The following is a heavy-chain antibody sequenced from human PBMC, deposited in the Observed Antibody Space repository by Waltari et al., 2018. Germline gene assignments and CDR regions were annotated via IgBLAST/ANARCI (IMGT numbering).Heavy chain of an antibody. CDR1: GFTFSSHW. CDR3: ARDGVAPGVYFDY. V-gene: IGHV3-7*01. CDR2: INQDGSVK. D-gene: IGHD6-13*01. Sequence: EVQLVESGGGLVQPGGSLTLSCGASGFTFSSHWMSWVRQTPGKGLEWVANINQDGSVKQYVDSVKGRFTISRDNAQNSLYLQASSLRVEDTAVYYCARDGVAPGVYFDYWGQGTLVTASS. J-gene: IGHJ4*02.